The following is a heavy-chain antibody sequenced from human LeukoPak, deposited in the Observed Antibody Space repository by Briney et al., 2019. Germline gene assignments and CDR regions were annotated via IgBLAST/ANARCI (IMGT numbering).Heavy chain of an antibody. V-gene: IGHV4-59*08. CDR1: GGSISSYY. D-gene: IGHD3-16*01. CDR2: IYYSGST. CDR3: ARLRGGRAPFDY. Sequence: SETLSLTCTVSGGSISSYYWSWIRQPPGKGLEWIGYIYYSGSTNYNPSLKSRVTISVDTSKNQFSLKLSSVTAADTAVYYCARLRGGRAPFDYWGQGTLVTVSS. J-gene: IGHJ4*02.